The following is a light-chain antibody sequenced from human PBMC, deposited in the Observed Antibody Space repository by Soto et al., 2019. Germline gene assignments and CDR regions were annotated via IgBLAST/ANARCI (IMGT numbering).Light chain of an antibody. CDR1: QSVRNN. V-gene: IGKV3-15*01. J-gene: IGKJ2*01. CDR2: GAS. Sequence: EIVLTQSPATLSVPPGERATLSCRASQSVRNNLAWYQQKPGQGPRLLIYGASFRATGIPARFSGSGSGTEFTLTISSLQSEDFAVYYCQQYDNWPPRTFGQGTKLEIK. CDR3: QQYDNWPPRT.